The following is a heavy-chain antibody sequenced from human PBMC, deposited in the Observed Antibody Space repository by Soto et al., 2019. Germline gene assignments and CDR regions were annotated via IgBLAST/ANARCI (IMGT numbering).Heavy chain of an antibody. CDR1: GGYISSSSYF. D-gene: IGHD2-21*02. V-gene: IGHV4-39*01. Sequence: SETLSLTCSVSGGYISSSSYFWGWIRQPPGKGLEWIGSIYYSGSTYYNPSLKSRVTISVDTSKNQFSLKLSSVTAADTAVYYCARHPSDFWFDPWGQGTLVTVSS. CDR3: ARHPSDFWFDP. J-gene: IGHJ5*02. CDR2: IYYSGST.